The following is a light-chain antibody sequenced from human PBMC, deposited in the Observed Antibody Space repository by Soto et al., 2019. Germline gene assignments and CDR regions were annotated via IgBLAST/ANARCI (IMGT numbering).Light chain of an antibody. V-gene: IGKV3-20*01. CDR3: QHYGHPRWT. J-gene: IGKJ1*01. Sequence: EMVLTQSPGTLSLSAGERATLHCRASQIGNTNYLAWYQQRPGQPPRLLIYSVFTRANGTPDRFSGSGSVTDFTLTISRLAPEDSALYFCQHYGHPRWTFGPGTRVEIK. CDR1: QIGNTNY. CDR2: SVF.